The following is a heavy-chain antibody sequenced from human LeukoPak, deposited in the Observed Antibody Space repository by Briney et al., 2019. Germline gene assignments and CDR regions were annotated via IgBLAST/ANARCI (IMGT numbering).Heavy chain of an antibody. D-gene: IGHD6-13*01. Sequence: ASVKVSCKASGYTFTSYGISWVRQAPGQGLEWMGWISAYNGNTNYAQKLQGRATMTTDTSTSTAYMELRSLRSDDTAVYYCARDPIAAAGSYNWFDPWGQGTLVTVSS. CDR2: ISAYNGNT. CDR1: GYTFTSYG. J-gene: IGHJ5*02. V-gene: IGHV1-18*01. CDR3: ARDPIAAAGSYNWFDP.